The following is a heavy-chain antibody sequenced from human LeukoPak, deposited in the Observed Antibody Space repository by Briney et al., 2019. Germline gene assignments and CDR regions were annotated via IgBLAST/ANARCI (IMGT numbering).Heavy chain of an antibody. V-gene: IGHV3-74*01. CDR3: GRGMRDYYGLHY. CDR2: INSDGRTT. CDR1: GFIFSNFG. J-gene: IGHJ4*02. Sequence: HAGGSLRLSCAASGFIFSNFGMHWVRQVPGKGLVWVSHINSDGRTTDYADSVRGRFTISRDNAENTLYLQMNRLTVEDTAVYYCGRGMRDYYGLHYWGQGILVTVSS. D-gene: IGHD3-10*01.